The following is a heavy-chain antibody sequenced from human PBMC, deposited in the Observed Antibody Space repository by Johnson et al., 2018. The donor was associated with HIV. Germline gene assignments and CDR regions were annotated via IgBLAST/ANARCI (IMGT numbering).Heavy chain of an antibody. Sequence: QVQLVESGGGVVQPGGSLRLSCAASGFTFTNYAMDWVRQAPGKGLEWVAFVSSDGSNKKYADSVKGRFTISRDNAKNSLYLQMNSLRAEDTAVYYCARDKFTGRQWLSYDDAFDIWGQGTMVTVSS. CDR2: VSSDGSNK. V-gene: IGHV3-30*04. CDR1: GFTFTNYA. D-gene: IGHD6-19*01. J-gene: IGHJ3*02. CDR3: ARDKFTGRQWLSYDDAFDI.